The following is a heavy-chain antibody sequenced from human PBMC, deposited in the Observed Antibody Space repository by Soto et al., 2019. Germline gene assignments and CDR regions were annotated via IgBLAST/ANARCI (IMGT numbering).Heavy chain of an antibody. V-gene: IGHV4-59*01. CDR1: GGSISSYY. CDR3: ARDRIAAAGMRYYYYYGMDV. J-gene: IGHJ6*02. D-gene: IGHD6-13*01. CDR2: IYYSGST. Sequence: PETLSLTCTVSGGSISSYYWSWIRQPPGKGLEWIGYIYYSGSTNYNPSLKSRVTISVDTSKNQFSLKLSSVTAADTAVYYCARDRIAAAGMRYYYYYGMDVWGQGTTVTVSS.